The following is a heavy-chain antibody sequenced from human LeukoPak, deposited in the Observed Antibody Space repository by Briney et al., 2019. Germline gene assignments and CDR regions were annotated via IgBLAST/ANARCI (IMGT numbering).Heavy chain of an antibody. Sequence: WASVKVSCKASGYAFTSYGISWVRQAPGQGLEWMGWISAYNGNTNYAQKLQGRVTMTTDTSTSTAYMELRSLRSDDTAVYYCARDASRDIVVVPAWDVWGKGTTVTVSS. D-gene: IGHD2-2*01. CDR3: ARDASRDIVVVPAWDV. J-gene: IGHJ6*04. CDR1: GYAFTSYG. V-gene: IGHV1-18*01. CDR2: ISAYNGNT.